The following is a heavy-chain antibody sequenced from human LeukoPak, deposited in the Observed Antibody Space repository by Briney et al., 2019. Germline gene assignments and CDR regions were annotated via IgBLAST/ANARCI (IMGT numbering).Heavy chain of an antibody. J-gene: IGHJ5*02. CDR1: GGSISSYY. CDR3: ARGYEVETYYDFWSGYPNWFDP. CDR2: IYYSGST. Sequence: SETLSLTCTVSGGSISSYYWSWIRQPPGKGLEWIGYIYYSGSTNYNPSLKGRVTISVDTSKNQFSLKLSSVTAADTAVYYCARGYEVETYYDFWSGYPNWFDPWGQGTLVTVSS. D-gene: IGHD3-3*01. V-gene: IGHV4-59*01.